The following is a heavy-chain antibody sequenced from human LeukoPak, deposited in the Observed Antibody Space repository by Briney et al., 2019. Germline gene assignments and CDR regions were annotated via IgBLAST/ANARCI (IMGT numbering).Heavy chain of an antibody. D-gene: IGHD3-10*01. Sequence: TSETLSLTCTVSGGSISGYYWNWIRQPAGKGLEWIGRIYISGSTNYNPSLKSRVTMSIDTSKNQFSLNLSSVTAADTAVYYCARAGDGSGSYDNADYDYWGQGTLVTVSS. CDR2: IYISGST. V-gene: IGHV4-4*07. CDR1: GGSISGYY. CDR3: ARAGDGSGSYDNADYDY. J-gene: IGHJ4*02.